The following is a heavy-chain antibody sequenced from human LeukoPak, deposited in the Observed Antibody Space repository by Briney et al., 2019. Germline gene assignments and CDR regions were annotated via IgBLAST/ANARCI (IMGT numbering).Heavy chain of an antibody. D-gene: IGHD3-3*01. J-gene: IGHJ4*02. V-gene: IGHV4-39*01. CDR1: GGSISSSSYY. CDR3: ARQWIADFWSGQHFDN. Sequence: SETLSLTCTVSGGSISSSSYYWGWIRQPPGKGLEWVGSIYYTGSTYYNPSLKSRLTISVDTSKNQFSLKLRSVTAADTAVYYCARQWIADFWSGQHFDNWGQGTLVTVSS. CDR2: IYYTGST.